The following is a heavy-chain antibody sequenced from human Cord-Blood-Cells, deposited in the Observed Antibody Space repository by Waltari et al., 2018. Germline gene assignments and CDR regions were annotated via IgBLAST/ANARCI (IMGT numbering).Heavy chain of an antibody. V-gene: IGHV1-2*02. Sequence: QVQLVQSGAAVKKPGDSVKVSCQASGYTFTGYYMHWVRQAPGQGLEWMGWINPNSGGTNYAQKFQGRVTMTRDTSISTAYMELSRLRSDDTAVYYCARLISGSYWYFDLWGRGTLVTVSS. CDR1: GYTFTGYY. CDR3: ARLISGSYWYFDL. D-gene: IGHD3-10*01. J-gene: IGHJ2*01. CDR2: INPNSGGT.